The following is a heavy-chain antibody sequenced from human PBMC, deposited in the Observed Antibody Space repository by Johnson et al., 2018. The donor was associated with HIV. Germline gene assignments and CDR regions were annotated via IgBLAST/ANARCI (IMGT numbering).Heavy chain of an antibody. V-gene: IGHV3-13*01. D-gene: IGHD7-27*01. CDR1: GFTFSSYD. CDR3: AKGLNWGGDAFDI. CDR2: IGTAGDT. Sequence: VQLVESGGGLVQPGGSLRLSCAASGFTFSSYDMHWVRQATGKGLEWVSTIGTAGDTYYPGSVKGRFTISRDNSKNTLYLQMNSLRAEDTAVYYCAKGLNWGGDAFDIWGQGTMVTVSS. J-gene: IGHJ3*02.